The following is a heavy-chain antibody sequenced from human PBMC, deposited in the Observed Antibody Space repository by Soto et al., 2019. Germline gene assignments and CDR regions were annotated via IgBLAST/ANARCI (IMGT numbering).Heavy chain of an antibody. J-gene: IGHJ4*02. CDR3: ARDGTLYDSNADYYLY. CDR1: GGTFSRYT. V-gene: IGHV1-69*01. CDR2: ITPIFGTA. D-gene: IGHD3-22*01. Sequence: QVQLVQSGAEVKKPGSSVKVSCKASGGTFSRYTINWVRQAPGQGLEWMGGITPIFGTANYAQKFQGRVTITADESTSTVYMDLSSLISEDTAVYYCARDGTLYDSNADYYLYWGQGTLVTVSS.